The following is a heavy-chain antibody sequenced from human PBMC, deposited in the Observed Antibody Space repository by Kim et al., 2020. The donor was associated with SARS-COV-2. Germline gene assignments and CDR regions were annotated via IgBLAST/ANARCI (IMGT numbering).Heavy chain of an antibody. J-gene: IGHJ5*02. CDR2: INGSADNT. V-gene: IGHV3-23*01. D-gene: IGHD3-10*01. Sequence: GGSLRLSCAASGFTFSNFAMSWVRQAPAKGLEWVAAINGSADNTYYTDSVKGRFTISRDNSKNTLFLQMTSLRAEDTAVYYCAKATIEFEESDWFDPWGQGTLVTVSS. CDR1: GFTFSNFA. CDR3: AKATIEFEESDWFDP.